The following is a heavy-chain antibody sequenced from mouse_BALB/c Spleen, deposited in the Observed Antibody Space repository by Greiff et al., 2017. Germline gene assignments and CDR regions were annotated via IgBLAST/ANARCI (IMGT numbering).Heavy chain of an antibody. D-gene: IGHD1-1*01. CDR1: GYAFTSYN. CDR2: IDPYNGGT. J-gene: IGHJ4*01. V-gene: IGHV1S135*01. Sequence: EVQLQESGPELVKPGASVKMSCKASGYAFTSYNMYWVKQSHGKSLEWIGYIDPYNGGTSYNQKFKGKATLTVDKSSSTAYMHLNSLTSEDSAVYYCARRETSTTRAMDYWGQGTSVTVSS. CDR3: ARRETSTTRAMDY.